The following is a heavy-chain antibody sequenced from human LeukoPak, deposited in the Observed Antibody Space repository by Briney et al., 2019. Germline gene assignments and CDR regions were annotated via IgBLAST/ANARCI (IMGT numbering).Heavy chain of an antibody. CDR1: GGSISSYY. CDR3: ARHVPPVEMAYYFDY. D-gene: IGHD5-24*01. CDR2: IYYSGST. J-gene: IGHJ4*02. Sequence: SETLSLTCTVSGGSISSYYWSWIRQPPGKGLEWIGYIYYSGSTNYNPSLKSRVTISVDTSNNQFSLKLSSATAADTAVYYCARHVPPVEMAYYFDYWGQGTLVTVSS. V-gene: IGHV4-59*08.